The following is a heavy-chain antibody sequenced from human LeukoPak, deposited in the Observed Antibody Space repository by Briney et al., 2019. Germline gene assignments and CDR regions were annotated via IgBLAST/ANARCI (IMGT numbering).Heavy chain of an antibody. J-gene: IGHJ4*02. CDR2: INHSGST. Sequence: SETLSLTCAVYGGSFSGYYWSWIRQPPGKGLEWIGEINHSGSTNYNPSLKSRITISVDTSKNQFSLKLSPVTAADTAVYYCARVFNSSGRPSGVDYWGQGTLVTVSS. CDR3: ARVFNSSGRPSGVDY. D-gene: IGHD6-19*01. CDR1: GGSFSGYY. V-gene: IGHV4-34*01.